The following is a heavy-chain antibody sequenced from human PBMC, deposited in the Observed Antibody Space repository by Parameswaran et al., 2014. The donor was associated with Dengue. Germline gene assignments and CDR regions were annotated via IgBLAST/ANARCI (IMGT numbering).Heavy chain of an antibody. D-gene: IGHD6-19*01. CDR2: ISSSTSYI. Sequence: VRQMPGKGLEWVSSISSSTSYISYADSVEGRFTISRDNAKNSLYLQMNSLRAEDTAVYYCARHYSSGWSLGHYYYYGMDVWGQGTPVTVSS. CDR3: ARHYSSGWSLGHYYYYGMDV. J-gene: IGHJ6*02. V-gene: IGHV3-21*06.